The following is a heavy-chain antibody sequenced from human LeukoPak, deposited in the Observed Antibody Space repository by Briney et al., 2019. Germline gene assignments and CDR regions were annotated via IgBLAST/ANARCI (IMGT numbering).Heavy chain of an antibody. CDR3: ARDLYDSSTAFDY. D-gene: IGHD3-22*01. CDR1: GYTFTCYY. V-gene: IGHV1-2*02. CDR2: INPNSGGT. J-gene: IGHJ4*02. Sequence: ASVKVSCKASGYTFTCYYMHWVRQAPGQGLEWMGWINPNSGGTNYAQKFQGRVTMTRDTSISTAYMELSRLRSDDTAVYYCARDLYDSSTAFDYWGQGTLVTVSS.